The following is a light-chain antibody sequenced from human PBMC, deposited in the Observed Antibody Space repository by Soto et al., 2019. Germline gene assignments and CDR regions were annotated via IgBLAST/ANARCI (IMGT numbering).Light chain of an antibody. CDR2: SNT. CDR3: QAYVNGLSASDVV. V-gene: IGLV1-40*01. Sequence: QSVLTQPPSVSGAPGQRVTISCTGSSSNIGAVFDVHWYQQLPGTAPKLLIYSNTNRPSGVPDRRSGSKSGTSASLAITGLQAEDGADYYCQAYVNGLSASDVVFGGGTKVTVL. CDR1: SSNIGAVFD. J-gene: IGLJ2*01.